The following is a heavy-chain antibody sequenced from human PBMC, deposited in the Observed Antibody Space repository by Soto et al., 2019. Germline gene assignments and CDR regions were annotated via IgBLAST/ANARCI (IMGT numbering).Heavy chain of an antibody. CDR3: ARGAGFYPYYFDH. D-gene: IGHD3-16*02. Sequence: QVLLVQSGAEVKKPGSSVKVSCKASGGTFSNDAISGVRQAPGQGLEWMGGIVPIFGPGYYGQKFQGRITIIADESTRTVSMEVSSLRSGDSAVYYCARGAGFYPYYFDHWGLGTLVTVSS. V-gene: IGHV1-69*01. CDR2: IVPIFGPG. CDR1: GGTFSNDA. J-gene: IGHJ4*02.